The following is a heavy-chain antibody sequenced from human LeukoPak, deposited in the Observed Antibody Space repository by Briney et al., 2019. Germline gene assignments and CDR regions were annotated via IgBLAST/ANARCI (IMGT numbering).Heavy chain of an antibody. CDR1: GGSFSGYY. CDR2: IYTSGST. V-gene: IGHV4-59*10. CDR3: ARMASGPSITMVRGVKPYYYYMDV. Sequence: SETLSRTCAVYGGSFSGYYWSWLRQPAGKGLEWIGRIYTSGSTNYNPSLKSRVTISVDTSKNQFSLKLSSVTAADTAVYYCARMASGPSITMVRGVKPYYYYMDVWGKGTTVTISS. D-gene: IGHD3-10*01. J-gene: IGHJ6*03.